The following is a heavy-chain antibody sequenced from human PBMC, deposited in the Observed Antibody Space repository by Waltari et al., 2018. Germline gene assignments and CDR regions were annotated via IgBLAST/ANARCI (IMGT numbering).Heavy chain of an antibody. CDR3: AGAGTYDSSGYHDAFDI. J-gene: IGHJ3*02. CDR2: ISYVGSSE. CDR1: GFTFSGYA. D-gene: IGHD3-22*01. Sequence: QVQLVESGGGVVQPGRSLRLSCAASGFTFSGYAMHWVRQGPGRGLEWVAVISYVGSSEYYADSGKGRFTISRDNSKNTLYVQMKSLRAEDTAIYYCAGAGTYDSSGYHDAFDIWGQGTMVTVSS. V-gene: IGHV3-30*01.